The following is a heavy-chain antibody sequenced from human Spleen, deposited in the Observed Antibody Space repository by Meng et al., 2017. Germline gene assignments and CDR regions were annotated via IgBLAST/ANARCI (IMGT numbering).Heavy chain of an antibody. Sequence: EVHLLESGGGFIQSRGSRRVACAASGFIFSNYAMNWVRQAPGKGLEWVSTISAGGYSTYYADSVKGRFIISRDNSKNLLYLQMDSLRAEDTAVYYCAKARGSSYGPPDDWGQGTLVTVSS. D-gene: IGHD5-12*01. CDR1: GFIFSNYA. J-gene: IGHJ4*02. CDR3: AKARGSSYGPPDD. V-gene: IGHV3-23*01. CDR2: ISAGGYST.